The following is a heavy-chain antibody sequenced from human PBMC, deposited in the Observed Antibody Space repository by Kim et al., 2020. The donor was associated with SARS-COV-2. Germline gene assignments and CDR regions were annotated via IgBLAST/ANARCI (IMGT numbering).Heavy chain of an antibody. CDR2: ISTSSYTI. D-gene: IGHD6-19*01. V-gene: IGHV3-48*02. CDR3: ARDRSSGWYGVSDS. CDR1: GFTFSSYG. J-gene: IGHJ4*02. Sequence: GGSLRLSCAASGFTFSSYGMNWVRQTPGKGLESLSYISTSSYTIYYADSVKGRFTIFRDNADNSLHLQMDSLRDEDTAVYYCARDRSSGWYGVSDSWGQGTLVTVSS.